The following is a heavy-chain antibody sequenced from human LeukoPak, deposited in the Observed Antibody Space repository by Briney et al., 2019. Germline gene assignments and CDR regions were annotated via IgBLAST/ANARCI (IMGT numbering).Heavy chain of an antibody. CDR3: ARRYYDILTGYSRAGYYYYMDV. CDR1: GYTFTSYG. CDR2: ISAYNGNT. J-gene: IGHJ6*03. D-gene: IGHD3-9*01. V-gene: IGHV1-18*01. Sequence: ASVKVSCKASGYTFTSYGISWVRQAPGQGLEWMGWISAYNGNTSYAQKLQGRVTMTTDTSTSTAYMELRSLRSDDTAVYYCARRYYDILTGYSRAGYYYYMDVWGKGTTVTVSS.